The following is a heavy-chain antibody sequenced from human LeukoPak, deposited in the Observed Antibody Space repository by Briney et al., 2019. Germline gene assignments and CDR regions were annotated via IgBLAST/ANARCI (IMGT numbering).Heavy chain of an antibody. CDR1: GDTFTGYY. V-gene: IGHV1-2*02. D-gene: IGHD1-7*01. J-gene: IGHJ3*02. CDR3: ARNWNYVVLDAFDI. CDR2: INPNSGGT. Sequence: GASVKGSCKASGDTFTGYYMHWVRQPPGQRLEWMGWINPNSGGTNYAQKFQGRVTMTRDTSISTAYMELSRLRSDDTAVYYCARNWNYVVLDAFDIWGEGTMVTVSS.